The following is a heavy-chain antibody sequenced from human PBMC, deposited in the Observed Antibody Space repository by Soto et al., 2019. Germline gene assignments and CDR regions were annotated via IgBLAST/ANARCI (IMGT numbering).Heavy chain of an antibody. D-gene: IGHD3-9*01. CDR1: GYTFTSYA. CDR2: INAGNGNT. J-gene: IGHJ4*02. CDR3: ARNTVLRYFDWLLPLYYFDY. Sequence: ASVKVSCKASGYTFTSYAMHWVRRAPGQRLEWMGWINAGNGNTKYSQKFQGRVTITRDTSASTAYMELSSLRSDDTAVYYCARNTVLRYFDWLLPLYYFDYWGQGTLVTVSS. V-gene: IGHV1-3*01.